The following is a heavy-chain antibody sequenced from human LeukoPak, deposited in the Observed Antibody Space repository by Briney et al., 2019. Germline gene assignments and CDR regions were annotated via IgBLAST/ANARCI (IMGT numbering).Heavy chain of an antibody. CDR2: INPNSGGT. Sequence: GASVKVSCKASGYTFTGYYMHWVRQAPGQGLEWMGWINPNSGGTNYAQKFQGRVTMTRDTSISTAYMELSRLRSDDAAVYYCARGQDIVVVPAADPDYWGQGTLVTVSS. CDR3: ARGQDIVVVPAADPDY. CDR1: GYTFTGYY. D-gene: IGHD2-2*01. V-gene: IGHV1-2*02. J-gene: IGHJ4*02.